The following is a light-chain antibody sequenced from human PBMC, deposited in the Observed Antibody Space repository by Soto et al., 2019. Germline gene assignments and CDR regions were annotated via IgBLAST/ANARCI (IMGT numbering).Light chain of an antibody. CDR2: GAS. Sequence: SLTVSPGGTVTLTCGSSTGAVTNGHYPYWYQQKPGQAPRLLIYGASSRATGIPDRFSGSGSGTEFTLTISSLQSEDIAVYFCQQYYNWPPITFGQGTRLEI. V-gene: IGKV3D-15*01. CDR1: TGAVTN. J-gene: IGKJ5*01. CDR3: QQYYNWPPIT.